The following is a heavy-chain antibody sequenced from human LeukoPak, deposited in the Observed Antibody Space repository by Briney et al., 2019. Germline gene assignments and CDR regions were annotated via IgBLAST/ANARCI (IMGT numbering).Heavy chain of an antibody. J-gene: IGHJ4*02. CDR3: ARAYYDFWSGYYAPFDY. Sequence: SETLSLTCTVSGGSISSSSYYWDWIRQPPGKGLEWIGSIYYSGSTYYNPSLKSRVTISVDTSKNQFSLKLSSVTAADTAVYYCARAYYDFWSGYYAPFDYWGQGTLVTVSS. CDR2: IYYSGST. CDR1: GGSISSSSYY. V-gene: IGHV4-39*07. D-gene: IGHD3-3*01.